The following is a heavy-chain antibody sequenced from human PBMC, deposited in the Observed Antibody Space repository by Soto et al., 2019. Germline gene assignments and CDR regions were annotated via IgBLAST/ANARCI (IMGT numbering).Heavy chain of an antibody. V-gene: IGHV1-69*13. D-gene: IGHD6-13*01. Sequence: SVKVSCKASGGTFSSYAISWVRQAPGQGLEWMGGIIPIFGTANYAQKFQGRVTITADESTSTAYMELSSLRSEDTAVYYCARSRSYSSSWYENPYFDYWGQGTLVTVSS. J-gene: IGHJ4*02. CDR3: ARSRSYSSSWYENPYFDY. CDR1: GGTFSSYA. CDR2: IIPIFGTA.